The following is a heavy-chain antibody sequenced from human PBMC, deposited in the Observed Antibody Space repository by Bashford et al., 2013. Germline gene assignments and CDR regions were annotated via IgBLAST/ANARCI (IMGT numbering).Heavy chain of an antibody. CDR3: ARQFKSSGWYRQEGFDY. CDR1: GYSFTSYW. V-gene: IGHV5-51*01. D-gene: IGHD6-19*01. J-gene: IGHJ4*02. Sequence: GESLKISCKGSGYSFTSYWIGWVRQMPGKGLEWMGIIYPGDSDTRYSPSFQGQVTISADKSISTAYLQWSSLKASDTAMYYCARQFKSSGWYRQEGFDYWGQGTLVTVSS. CDR2: IYPGDSDT.